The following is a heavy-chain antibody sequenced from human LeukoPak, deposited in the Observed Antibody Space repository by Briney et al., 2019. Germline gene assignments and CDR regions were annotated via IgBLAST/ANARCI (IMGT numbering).Heavy chain of an antibody. CDR3: AGPRGSSNGAFDI. CDR2: IYHSGST. D-gene: IGHD4-11*01. Sequence: SETLSLTCAVSGYSISSGYYWGWIRQPPGKGLEWIGSIYHSGSTYYNPSLKSRVTISVDTSKNQFSLKLSSVTAADTAVYYCAGPRGSSNGAFDIWCQGTMVTVSS. J-gene: IGHJ3*02. CDR1: GYSISSGYY. V-gene: IGHV4-38-2*01.